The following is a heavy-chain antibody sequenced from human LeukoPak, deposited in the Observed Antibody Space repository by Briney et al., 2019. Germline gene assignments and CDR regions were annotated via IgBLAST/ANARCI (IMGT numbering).Heavy chain of an antibody. J-gene: IGHJ4*02. CDR2: INHSGST. Sequence: SETLSLTCAVYGGSFSGYYWSWIRQPPGKGLEWIGEINHSGSTNYNPSLKSRVTISVDTSKNQFSLKLSSVTAADTAVYYCAXGXPVAGLNPSPYYFDYWGQGTLVTVSS. CDR3: AXGXPVAGLNPSPYYFDY. CDR1: GGSFSGYY. D-gene: IGHD6-19*01. V-gene: IGHV4-34*01.